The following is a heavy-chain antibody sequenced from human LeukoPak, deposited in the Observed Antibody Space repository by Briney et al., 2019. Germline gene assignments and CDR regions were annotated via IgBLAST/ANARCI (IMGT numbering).Heavy chain of an antibody. CDR2: INPSGGST. J-gene: IGHJ4*02. Sequence: ASVKVSCKASGYTFTSYYMHWVRQAPGQGLEWMGIINPSGGSTSYAQKFQGRVTMTRDMSTSTVYMELSSLRSEDTAVYYCARDMIPSGATQGDLSEDYWGRGTLVTVSS. CDR3: ARDMIPSGATQGDLSEDY. V-gene: IGHV1-46*01. CDR1: GYTFTSYY. D-gene: IGHD1-26*01.